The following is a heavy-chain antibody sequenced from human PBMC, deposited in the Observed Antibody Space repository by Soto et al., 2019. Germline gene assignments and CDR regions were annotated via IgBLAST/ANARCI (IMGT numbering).Heavy chain of an antibody. CDR3: ASSTTELQKTYYYDSSGYYLDY. CDR1: GYTFTSYG. J-gene: IGHJ4*02. D-gene: IGHD3-22*01. CDR2: ISAYNGNT. Sequence: ASVKVSCKASGYTFTSYGISWVRQAPGQGLEWMGWISAYNGNTNYAQKLQGRVTMTTDTSTSTAYMELRSLRSDDTAVYYCASSTTELQKTYYYDSSGYYLDYWGQGTLVAVSS. V-gene: IGHV1-18*01.